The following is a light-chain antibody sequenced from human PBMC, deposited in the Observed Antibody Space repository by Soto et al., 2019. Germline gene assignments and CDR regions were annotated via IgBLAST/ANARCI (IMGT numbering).Light chain of an antibody. Sequence: DIQRTQSPSSLSASVGDRVTITCRASQSISSYLNWYQQKPGKAPKLLICAASSLQSGVPSRFSGSGSGTDFTLTISSLQPEDFATYYCQQSYSTPWTFGQGTKVEIK. CDR1: QSISSY. CDR3: QQSYSTPWT. CDR2: AAS. J-gene: IGKJ1*01. V-gene: IGKV1-39*01.